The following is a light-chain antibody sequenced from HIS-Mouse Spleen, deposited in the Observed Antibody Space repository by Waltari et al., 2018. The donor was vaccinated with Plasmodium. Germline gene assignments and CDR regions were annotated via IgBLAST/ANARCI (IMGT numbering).Light chain of an antibody. CDR2: DVS. CDR3: SSYTSSSTHVV. J-gene: IGLJ2*01. V-gene: IGLV2-14*03. Sequence: QSALTQPASVSGSPGQSITISCTGTSSDVGGYNYVSWYQQHPGKAPKLRIYDVSNRPSGVSNRCSGSKSGNTASLTISGLQAEDEADYYCSSYTSSSTHVVFGGGTKLTVL. CDR1: SSDVGGYNY.